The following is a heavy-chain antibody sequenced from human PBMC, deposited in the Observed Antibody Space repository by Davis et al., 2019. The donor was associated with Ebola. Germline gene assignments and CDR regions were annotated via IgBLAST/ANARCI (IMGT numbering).Heavy chain of an antibody. Sequence: GESLKISCAASGFTFSSYGMHWVRQAPGKGLEWVAVIWYDGSNKYYADSVKGRFTISRDNSKNTLYLQMNSLRAEDTAVYYCARASDGGSGHFTFDYWGQGALVTVSS. J-gene: IGHJ4*02. CDR3: ARASDGGSGHFTFDY. V-gene: IGHV3-33*01. CDR2: IWYDGSNK. CDR1: GFTFSSYG. D-gene: IGHD2/OR15-2a*01.